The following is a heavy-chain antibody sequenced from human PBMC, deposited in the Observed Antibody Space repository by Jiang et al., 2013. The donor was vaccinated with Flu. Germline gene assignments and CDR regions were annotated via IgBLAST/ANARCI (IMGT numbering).Heavy chain of an antibody. Sequence: SQTLSLTCAITGDSVSSKATAWNWIRQSPSRGLEWLGKDILQGPGGILIMQFFVESRITINPDTSKNQFSLHLNSVTPEDTAVYYCARVRKCDSSGHCEYNWFDPWARAPWSPSPQ. D-gene: IGHD3-22*01. CDR1: GDSVSSKATA. CDR2: ILQGPGGIL. J-gene: IGHJ5*02. CDR3: ARVRKCDSSGHCEYNWFDP. V-gene: IGHV6-1*01.